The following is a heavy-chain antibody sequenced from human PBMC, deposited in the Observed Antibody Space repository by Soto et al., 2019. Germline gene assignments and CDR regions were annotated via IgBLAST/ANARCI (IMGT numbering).Heavy chain of an antibody. J-gene: IGHJ5*02. CDR1: GYRFSGYG. CDR3: ARSPRASRPSWFDP. CDR2: ISGSTGAT. V-gene: IGHV1-18*04. Sequence: GPEVRKPGASVKVSCRTSGYRFSGYGIHWARLGRGQGLEWMGWISGSTGATEYPQRFQGRITMTTDASTGTGYMELRSLGVDDTAIYFCARSPRASRPSWFDPWGPGTLVTVSS. D-gene: IGHD6-6*01.